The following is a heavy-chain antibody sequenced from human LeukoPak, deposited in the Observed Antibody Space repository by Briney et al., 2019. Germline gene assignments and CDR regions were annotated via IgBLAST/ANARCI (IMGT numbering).Heavy chain of an antibody. V-gene: IGHV3-48*03. CDR2: IASSDSTR. D-gene: IGHD6-19*01. CDR3: AREIVSAVADFDC. CDR1: GFTFSSYE. J-gene: IGHJ4*02. Sequence: GGSLRLSCAASGFTFSSYEMNWVRRAPGKGLEWVSYIASSDSTRTYADSVRGRFTISRDNAKNSLYLEMNSLRAEDTAVYYCAREIVSAVADFDCWGQGTLVTVSS.